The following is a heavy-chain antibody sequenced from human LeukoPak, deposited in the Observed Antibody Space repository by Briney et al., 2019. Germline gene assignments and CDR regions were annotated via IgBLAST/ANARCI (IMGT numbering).Heavy chain of an antibody. D-gene: IGHD3-22*01. V-gene: IGHV3-23*01. Sequence: GGSLRLSCAASGFTFSSYAMSWVRQAPGKGLEWVSAISGSGGSTYYADSAKGRFTISRDNSKNTLYLQMNSLRAEDTAVYYCANMRIDYYDSSGYYLHYWGQGTLVTVSS. CDR3: ANMRIDYYDSSGYYLHY. CDR1: GFTFSSYA. J-gene: IGHJ4*02. CDR2: ISGSGGST.